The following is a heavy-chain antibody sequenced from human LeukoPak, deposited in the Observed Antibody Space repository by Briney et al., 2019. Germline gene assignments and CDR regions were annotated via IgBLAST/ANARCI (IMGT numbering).Heavy chain of an antibody. V-gene: IGHV5-51*01. D-gene: IGHD2-15*01. J-gene: IGHJ3*02. CDR1: GYIFSSYW. CDR3: ARQKYCSGASCYSEPDAFDI. Sequence: GESLKISCQGSGYIFSSYWIGWARQMPGKGLEWMGIIYPGDSDTRDSPSFQGHVTISADKSISTAYLQWSSLKASDTAMYYCARQKYCSGASCYSEPDAFDIWGQGTMVTVSP. CDR2: IYPGDSDT.